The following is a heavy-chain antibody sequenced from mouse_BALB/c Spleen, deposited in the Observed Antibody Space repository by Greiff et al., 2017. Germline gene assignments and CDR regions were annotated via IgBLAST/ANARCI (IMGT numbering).Heavy chain of an antibody. CDR1: GFTFSSFG. D-gene: IGHD2-3*01. Sequence: DVHLVESGGGLVQPGGSRKLSCAASGFTFSSFGMHWVRQAPEKGLECVAYISSGSSTIYYADTVKGRFTISRDNPKNTLFLQMTSLRSEDTAMYYCARSGDGYLDYWGQGTTLTVSS. V-gene: IGHV5-17*02. J-gene: IGHJ2*01. CDR2: ISSGSSTI. CDR3: ARSGDGYLDY.